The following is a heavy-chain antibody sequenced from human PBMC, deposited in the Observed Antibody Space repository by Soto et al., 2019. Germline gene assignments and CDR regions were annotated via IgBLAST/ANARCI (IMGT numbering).Heavy chain of an antibody. Sequence: SHTLSLTCAISGYSVSSNSAAWNLIRQSPSRGLEWPGRTYYRSKWYNDYAVSVKSRITINPDTSKNQFSLQLNSVTPEDTAVYYCARTDFWSGHDYWGQGTLVTVSS. D-gene: IGHD3-3*01. CDR2: TYYRSKWYN. CDR1: GYSVSSNSAA. CDR3: ARTDFWSGHDY. J-gene: IGHJ4*02. V-gene: IGHV6-1*01.